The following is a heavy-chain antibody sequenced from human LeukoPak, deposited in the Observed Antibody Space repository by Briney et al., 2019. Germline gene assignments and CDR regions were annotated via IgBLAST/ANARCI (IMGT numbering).Heavy chain of an antibody. D-gene: IGHD2-21*02. Sequence: PGGSLRLSCAASGFTFDDYAMHWVRQAPGKGLEWVSGISWNSGSIGYADSVKGRFTISRDNSKSTLYLQMNSLRVEDTAVYYCAREVTDWGQGTLVSVSS. CDR3: AREVTD. CDR2: ISWNSGSI. J-gene: IGHJ4*02. V-gene: IGHV3-9*01. CDR1: GFTFDDYA.